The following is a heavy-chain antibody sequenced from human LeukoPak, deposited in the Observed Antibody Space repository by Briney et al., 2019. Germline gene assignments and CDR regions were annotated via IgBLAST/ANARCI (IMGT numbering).Heavy chain of an antibody. D-gene: IGHD6-13*01. J-gene: IGHJ6*03. CDR2: IIPIFGTA. V-gene: IGHV1-69*05. CDR1: GGTFISYA. Sequence: ASVKVSCKASGGTFISYAISWVRQAPGQGLEWMGRIIPIFGTANYAQKFQGRVTITTDESTSTAYMELSSLRSEDTAVYYCARGFVWYGSYYYYYYMDVWGKGTTVTVSS. CDR3: ARGFVWYGSYYYYYYMDV.